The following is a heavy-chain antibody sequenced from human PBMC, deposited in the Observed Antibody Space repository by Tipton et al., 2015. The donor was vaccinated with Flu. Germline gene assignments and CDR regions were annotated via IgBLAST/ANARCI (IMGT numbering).Heavy chain of an antibody. CDR3: ARDAAYYYDRSGLFADS. CDR2: IYTTGIP. Sequence: TLSLTCTVSGDSISSGSYYWSWIRQPAGKGLEWIGRIYTTGIPNYNPSLRSRVTISIDTSKNQFSLKLSSVTAADTAVYYCARDAAYYYDRSGLFADSWGQRTLATVSS. V-gene: IGHV4-61*02. D-gene: IGHD3-22*01. CDR1: GDSISSGSYY. J-gene: IGHJ5*01.